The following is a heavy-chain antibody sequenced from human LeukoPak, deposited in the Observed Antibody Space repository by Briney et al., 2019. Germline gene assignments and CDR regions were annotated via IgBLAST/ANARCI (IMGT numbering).Heavy chain of an antibody. J-gene: IGHJ5*02. D-gene: IGHD4-17*01. CDR3: ARTPRELDDYGDPFWFDP. V-gene: IGHV4-59*01. CDR2: IYYSGST. CDR1: GGPISSYY. Sequence: MPSETLSLTCTVSGGPISSYYWSWIRQPPGKGLEWIGYIYYSGSTNYNPSLKSRVTISVDTSKNQFSLKLSSVTAADTAVYYCARTPRELDDYGDPFWFDPWGQGTLVTVSS.